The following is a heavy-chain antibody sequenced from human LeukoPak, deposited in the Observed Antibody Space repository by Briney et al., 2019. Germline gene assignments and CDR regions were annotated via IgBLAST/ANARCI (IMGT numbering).Heavy chain of an antibody. D-gene: IGHD3-16*01. V-gene: IGHV3-53*01. CDR2: IYSGGST. CDR3: ATEGGDTNFDY. J-gene: IGHJ4*02. CDR1: GFTVSSNY. Sequence: PGGSLRLSCAASGFTVSSNYMSWVRQAPGKGLEWVSVIYSGGSTYYADPVKGRFTISRDNSKNTLYLQMNSLRVEDTAVYYCATEGGDTNFDYWGQGTLVTVSS.